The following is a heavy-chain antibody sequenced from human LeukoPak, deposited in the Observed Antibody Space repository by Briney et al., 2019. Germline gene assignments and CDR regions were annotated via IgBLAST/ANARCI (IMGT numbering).Heavy chain of an antibody. J-gene: IGHJ4*02. V-gene: IGHV4-34*01. CDR2: INHSGST. Sequence: PSETLSLTCAVYGGSFSGYYWSWIRQPPGKGLEWIGEINHSGSTNYNPSLKSRVTISVDTSKNQFSLTLSSVTAADTAVYYCARGLDVGFDIVVVPAATPFDYWGQGTLVTVSS. CDR3: ARGLDVGFDIVVVPAATPFDY. D-gene: IGHD2-2*01. CDR1: GGSFSGYY.